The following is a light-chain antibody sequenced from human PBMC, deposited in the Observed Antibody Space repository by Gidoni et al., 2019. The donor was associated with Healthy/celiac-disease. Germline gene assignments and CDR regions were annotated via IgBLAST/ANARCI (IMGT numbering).Light chain of an antibody. J-gene: IGLJ2*01. CDR2: CKN. CDR3: NSRDSSGNHLV. CDR1: SLRSYY. V-gene: IGLV3-19*01. Sequence: SSQLTQDPAVSVALGQTVRITCQGDSLRSYYANWYQQKPGQATVLVIYCKNNRPSGIPDRFSGSSSGNTASLTITGAQAEDEADYYCNSRDSSGNHLVFGGGTKLTVL.